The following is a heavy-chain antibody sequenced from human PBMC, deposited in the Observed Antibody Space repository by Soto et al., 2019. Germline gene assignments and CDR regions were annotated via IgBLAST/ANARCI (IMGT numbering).Heavy chain of an antibody. V-gene: IGHV1-18*01. CDR2: SSAYNGKT. CDR3: ARYCSITSCYLGYYYGMDV. J-gene: IGHJ6*02. Sequence: QVQLVQSGAEVKKPGASVKVSCKASGYTFTSYGISWVRQAPGQGLEWMGWSSAYNGKTNYAQKLQGRVTRHTDKTRRTAYMELGSLRSDDTAVYYCARYCSITSCYLGYYYGMDVWGQGTTVTVSS. D-gene: IGHD2-2*01. CDR1: GYTFTSYG.